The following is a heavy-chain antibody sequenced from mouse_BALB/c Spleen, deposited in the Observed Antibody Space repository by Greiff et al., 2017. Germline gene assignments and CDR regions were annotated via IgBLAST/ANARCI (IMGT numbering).Heavy chain of an antibody. CDR1: GFTFSSFG. D-gene: IGHD2-4*01. V-gene: IGHV5-17*02. CDR2: ISSGSSTI. CDR3: ARSAYDYGWFAY. J-gene: IGHJ3*01. Sequence: EVQLVESGGGLVQPGGSRKLSCAASGFTFSSFGMHWVRQAPEKGLEWVAYISSGSSTIYYADTVKGRFTISRDNPKNTLFLQMTSLRSEDTAMYYCARSAYDYGWFAYWGQGTLVTVSA.